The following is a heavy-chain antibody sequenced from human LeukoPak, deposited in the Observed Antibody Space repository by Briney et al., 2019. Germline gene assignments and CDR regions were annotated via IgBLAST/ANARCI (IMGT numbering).Heavy chain of an antibody. V-gene: IGHV4-34*01. Sequence: SETLSLTCAVYGGSFSGYYWSWIRQPPGKGLEWIGEINHSGSTNYNPSLKSRVTISVDTSKNQFSLKLSSVTAADTAVYYCARGPLRFLEWLSRNYYFDCWGQGTLVTVSS. CDR2: INHSGST. J-gene: IGHJ4*02. D-gene: IGHD3-3*01. CDR1: GGSFSGYY. CDR3: ARGPLRFLEWLSRNYYFDC.